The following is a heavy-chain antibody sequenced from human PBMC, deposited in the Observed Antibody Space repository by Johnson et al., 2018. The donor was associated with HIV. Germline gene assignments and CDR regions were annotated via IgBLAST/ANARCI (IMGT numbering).Heavy chain of an antibody. CDR3: ERESGGGAFDI. CDR2: ISADAKRT. Sequence: VQLVESGGGVVQPGRSLRLSCAASGFTFSDYAMTWVRQAPGKGLEWVSVISADAKRTYYAASVKGRFTISRENAKNSLYLQMNSLRAGDTAVYYCERESGGGAFDIWGQGTMVTVSS. V-gene: IGHV3-23*04. D-gene: IGHD3-10*01. CDR1: GFTFSDYA. J-gene: IGHJ3*02.